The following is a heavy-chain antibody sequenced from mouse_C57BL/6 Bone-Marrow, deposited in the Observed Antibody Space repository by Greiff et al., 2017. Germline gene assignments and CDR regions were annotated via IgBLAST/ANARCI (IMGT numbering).Heavy chain of an antibody. Sequence: QVQLQQPGAELVKPGASVKLSCKASGYTFTSYWMHWVKQRPGQGLEWIGMIHPNSGSTNYNEKFKSKATLTVDKSSSTAYMQLSSLTSEDSAVYYCAREELGRRAMDYGGQGTSVTVSS. V-gene: IGHV1-64*01. CDR2: IHPNSGST. CDR3: AREELGRRAMDY. CDR1: GYTFTSYW. D-gene: IGHD4-1*01. J-gene: IGHJ4*01.